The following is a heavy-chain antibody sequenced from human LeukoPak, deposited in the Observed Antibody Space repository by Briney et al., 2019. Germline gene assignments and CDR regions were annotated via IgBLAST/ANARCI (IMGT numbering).Heavy chain of an antibody. V-gene: IGHV4-34*01. D-gene: IGHD3-22*01. J-gene: IGHJ4*02. CDR1: GGPFSGYY. CDR2: INHRGST. Sequence: SETLSLTCAVYGGPFSGYYWSWIRQPPGKGLEWIGEINHRGSTNYNPSLKSRVTISVDTSKNQFSLKLSSVTAADTAVYYCARHRRYYYDSSGYYYSSGVFDYWGQGTLVTVSS. CDR3: ARHRRYYYDSSGYYYSSGVFDY.